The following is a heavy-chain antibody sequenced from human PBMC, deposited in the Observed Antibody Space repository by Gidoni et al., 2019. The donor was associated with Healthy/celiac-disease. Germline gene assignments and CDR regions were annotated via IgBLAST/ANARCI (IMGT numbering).Heavy chain of an antibody. J-gene: IGHJ6*02. D-gene: IGHD6-19*01. CDR1: GFTVSSNY. CDR3: ARDGYGIAVAGNVVTMGSGMDV. CDR2: IYSGGST. Sequence: EVQLVESGGGLIQPGGSLRLSCAASGFTVSSNYMSWVRQAPGKGLEWVSVIYSGGSTYYADSVKGRFTISRDNSKNTLYLQMNSLRAEDTAVYYCARDGYGIAVAGNVVTMGSGMDVWGQGTTVTVSS. V-gene: IGHV3-53*01.